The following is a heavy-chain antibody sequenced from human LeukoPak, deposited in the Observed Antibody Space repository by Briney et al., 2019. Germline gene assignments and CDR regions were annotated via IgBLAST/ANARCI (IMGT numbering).Heavy chain of an antibody. CDR2: INHSGST. CDR1: GDSISGYY. V-gene: IGHV4-34*01. J-gene: IGHJ4*02. Sequence: SETLSLTCTVSGDSISGYYWSWIRQPPGKGLEWIGEINHSGSTNYNPSLKSRVTISVDTSKNQFSLKLSSVTAADTAVYYCARFTSGVTHFDYWGQGTLVTVSS. CDR3: ARFTSGVTHFDY. D-gene: IGHD3-16*01.